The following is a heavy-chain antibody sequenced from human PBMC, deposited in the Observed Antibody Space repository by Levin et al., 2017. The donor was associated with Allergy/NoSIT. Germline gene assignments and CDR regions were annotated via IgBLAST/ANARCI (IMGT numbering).Heavy chain of an antibody. V-gene: IGHV3-53*01. CDR1: GVSVNSNY. D-gene: IGHD5-18*01. CDR3: AIYSYGSFDF. J-gene: IGHJ3*01. Sequence: GESLKISCAASGVSVNSNYMSWVRQAPGKGLEWVSVIYAGGNTYYADSVKGRFTISRDNSKNTLYLQMNSLRVEDTAMYYCAIYSYGSFDFWGPGTMVTVSS. CDR2: IYAGGNT.